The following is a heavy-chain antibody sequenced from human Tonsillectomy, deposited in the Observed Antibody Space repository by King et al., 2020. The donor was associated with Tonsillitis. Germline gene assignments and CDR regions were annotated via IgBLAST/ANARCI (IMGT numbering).Heavy chain of an antibody. V-gene: IGHV3-7*01. D-gene: IGHD3-22*01. CDR3: ARQGQTYYYDSSDYYFDY. Sequence: XQLVESGGGLVQPGGSLRLSCAASGFTFSNYWMSWVRQAPGKGLEWVANIKQDGSEKYYVGSVKGRFTISRDNAKNSLYLQMNSLRAEDTAVYYCARQGQTYYYDSSDYYFDYWGQGTLVTVSS. CDR1: GFTFSNYW. CDR2: IKQDGSEK. J-gene: IGHJ4*02.